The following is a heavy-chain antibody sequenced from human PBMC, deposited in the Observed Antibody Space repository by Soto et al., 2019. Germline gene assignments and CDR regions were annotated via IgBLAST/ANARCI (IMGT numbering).Heavy chain of an antibody. Sequence: PGKSLKISCKGSGYSFFSHWIGWVRQMPGKGLEWVGIIYPADSETRYSPSFQGQVTISVDKSINTAYLQWSSLKASDTAMYYCARRPWLSGYYDYWGQGTLVTVSS. V-gene: IGHV5-51*03. CDR2: IYPADSET. CDR1: GYSFFSHW. CDR3: ARRPWLSGYYDY. J-gene: IGHJ4*02. D-gene: IGHD3-22*01.